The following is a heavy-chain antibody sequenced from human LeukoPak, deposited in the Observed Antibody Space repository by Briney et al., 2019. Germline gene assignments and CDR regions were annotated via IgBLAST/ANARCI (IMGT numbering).Heavy chain of an antibody. CDR3: AKGQVITYPWTCDI. D-gene: IGHD3-16*01. V-gene: IGHV3-30*02. CDR1: GFTFSSYG. J-gene: IGHJ3*02. CDR2: IRYDGSNK. Sequence: QAGGSLRLSCAASGFTFSSYGMHWVRQTPGRGLEWVAMIRYDGSNKFYVDSVKGRFTISRDNSRNTLYLQMNSLRAEDTAVYYCAKGQVITYPWTCDIWGQGTMVLVSS.